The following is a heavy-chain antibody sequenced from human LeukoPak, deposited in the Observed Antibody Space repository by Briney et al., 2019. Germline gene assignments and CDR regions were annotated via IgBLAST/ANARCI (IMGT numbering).Heavy chain of an antibody. D-gene: IGHD3-22*01. CDR2: MNPSGST. CDR1: GGSFSRYY. Sequence: SYTLSLTCAVYGGSFSRYYWTWIRQTPEKGLEWIGEMNPSGSTSYNPSLKSRVTISVDTSKNQFFLKLSSVTAADTAVYYCARGRQDVTMIVVVMTAVSYYLDVWGKGTTVTVS. V-gene: IGHV4-34*01. J-gene: IGHJ6*03. CDR3: ARGRQDVTMIVVVMTAVSYYLDV.